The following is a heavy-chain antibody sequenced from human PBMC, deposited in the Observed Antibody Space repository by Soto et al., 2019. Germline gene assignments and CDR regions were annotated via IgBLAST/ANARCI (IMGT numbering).Heavy chain of an antibody. CDR2: IYYSGST. J-gene: IGHJ6*02. Sequence: PSETLSLTCTVSGGSISSYYWSWIRQPPGKGLEWIGYIYYSGSTNYNPSLKSRVTISVDTSKNQFSLKLSSVTAADTAVYYCARAIAAAAPYYYYGMDVWGQGTTVTVSS. CDR1: GGSISSYY. V-gene: IGHV4-59*01. CDR3: ARAIAAAAPYYYYGMDV. D-gene: IGHD6-13*01.